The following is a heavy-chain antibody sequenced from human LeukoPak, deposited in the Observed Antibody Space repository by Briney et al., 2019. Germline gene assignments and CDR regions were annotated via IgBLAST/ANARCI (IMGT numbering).Heavy chain of an antibody. CDR1: GYTFTSYF. V-gene: IGHV1-46*04. Sequence: ASVKVSCKAFGYTFTSYFMYLVRHAPGQGLEWMGLINPRGGTTSYAQKVQGIITMTRDTSTSTVYMELRSLRSEDTGMYYCARDRTHYYESSGYYSRCEYWGQGTLVTVSS. J-gene: IGHJ4*02. CDR2: INPRGGTT. CDR3: ARDRTHYYESSGYYSRCEY. D-gene: IGHD3-22*01.